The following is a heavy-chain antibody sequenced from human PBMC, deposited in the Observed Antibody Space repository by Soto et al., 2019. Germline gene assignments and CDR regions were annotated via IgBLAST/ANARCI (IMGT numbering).Heavy chain of an antibody. CDR3: AKVLVGSPMGTFDS. J-gene: IGHJ4*02. D-gene: IGHD1-26*01. Sequence: XESLSLYCAASGFRFISSSKSGVRQAPGKGLECVSVITGSGDTTHYADSVKGRFTISRDNSKNTLSLQMHSVRAEDTALYYCAKVLVGSPMGTFDSWGQGTLVIV. V-gene: IGHV3-23*01. CDR1: GFRFISSS. CDR2: ITGSGDTT.